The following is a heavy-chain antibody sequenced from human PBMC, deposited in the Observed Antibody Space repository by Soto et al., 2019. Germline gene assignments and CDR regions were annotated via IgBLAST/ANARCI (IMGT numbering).Heavy chain of an antibody. Sequence: GSLRLSCVASGFTFSTVAVTWVRQAPGKGLEWVSSISDNGGNTDYADSVRGRFTLSRDNSKNTLYLQMNHLKAEDTAVYYCAKLYWNPRYFDYWGQGARVTVSS. D-gene: IGHD1-1*01. V-gene: IGHV3-23*01. CDR1: GFTFSTVA. J-gene: IGHJ4*02. CDR3: AKLYWNPRYFDY. CDR2: ISDNGGNT.